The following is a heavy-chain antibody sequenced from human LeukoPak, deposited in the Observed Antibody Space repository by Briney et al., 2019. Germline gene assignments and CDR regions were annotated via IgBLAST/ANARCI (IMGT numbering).Heavy chain of an antibody. V-gene: IGHV3-49*03. J-gene: IGHJ3*02. CDR2: IRNKAYGGTT. CDR3: SRRYGASAFDI. D-gene: IGHD4-17*01. CDR1: GFTFGDSA. Sequence: PGRSLKLSCAASGFTFGDSAMSWFRQAPGKGLEWVGFIRNKAYGGTTEYAASVKGRFTVSRDDSKSIAYLEMNSLKTDDTAVYYCSRRYGASAFDIWGQGTTVTVS.